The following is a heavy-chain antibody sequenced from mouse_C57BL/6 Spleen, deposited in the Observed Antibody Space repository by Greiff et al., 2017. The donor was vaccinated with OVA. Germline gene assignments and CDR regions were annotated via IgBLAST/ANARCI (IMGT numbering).Heavy chain of an antibody. D-gene: IGHD1-1*01. Sequence: QVQLQQPGAELVRPGASVKLSCKASGYTFTGYCIHWVKQRPGQGLEWIAMIHPDSGNTYYNEKFKGKATLTVDTSSSTAYMQLINLTSADSAVYDCARRDYGSSAFDYWGQGTPLTVSA. V-gene: IGHV1-64*01. CDR1: GYTFTGYC. CDR2: IHPDSGNT. CDR3: ARRDYGSSAFDY. J-gene: IGHJ2*01.